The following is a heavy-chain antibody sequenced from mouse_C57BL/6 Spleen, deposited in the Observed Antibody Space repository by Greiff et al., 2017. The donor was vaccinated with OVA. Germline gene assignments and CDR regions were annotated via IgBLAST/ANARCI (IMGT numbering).Heavy chain of an antibody. J-gene: IGHJ4*01. Sequence: VQLQQSGAELVKPGASVKLSCKASGYTFTGYWMQWVKQRPGQGLEWIGEIDPSDSYTNYNQKFKGKATLTVDTSSSTAYMQLSSLTSEDSAVYYCARRYYGSNYAMDYWGQGTSVTVSS. CDR1: GYTFTGYW. D-gene: IGHD1-1*01. V-gene: IGHV1-50*01. CDR3: ARRYYGSNYAMDY. CDR2: IDPSDSYT.